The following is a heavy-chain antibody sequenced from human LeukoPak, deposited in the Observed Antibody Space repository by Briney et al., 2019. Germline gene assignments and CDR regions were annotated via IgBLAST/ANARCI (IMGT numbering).Heavy chain of an antibody. D-gene: IGHD3-10*01. V-gene: IGHV3-23*01. J-gene: IGHJ4*02. Sequence: GGSLRLSCAASGFTFGTYAMSWVRQAPGKGLEWVSAISSSGGNTYYADSVKGRFTISRDNSKNTLYLQMNSLRAEDTAVYYCAKSLLWFGELNYWGQGTLVSVSS. CDR3: AKSLLWFGELNY. CDR1: GFTFGTYA. CDR2: ISSSGGNT.